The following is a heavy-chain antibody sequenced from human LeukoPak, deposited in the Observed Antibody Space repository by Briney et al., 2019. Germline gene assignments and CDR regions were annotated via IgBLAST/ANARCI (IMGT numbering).Heavy chain of an antibody. V-gene: IGHV4-39*01. Sequence: SETLSLTCTVSGGSISSSSYYWGWIRQPPGKGLEWIGSIYYSGSTYYNPSLKSRVTISVDTSKNQFSLKLSSVTAADTAVYYCARPGIAAASWFDPWGQGNLVTVSS. CDR1: GGSISSSSYY. CDR3: ARPGIAAASWFDP. D-gene: IGHD6-13*01. J-gene: IGHJ5*02. CDR2: IYYSGST.